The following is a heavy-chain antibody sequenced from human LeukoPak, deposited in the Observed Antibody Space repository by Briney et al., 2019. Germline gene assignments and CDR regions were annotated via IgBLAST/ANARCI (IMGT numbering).Heavy chain of an antibody. Sequence: SETLSLTCTVSGGSMSGDSFHWVWIRQPPGKGLEWIGSIYYSGSSFYNPSLKSRLTMSVDTSKNQFSLKLSSATAADTARYFCARLTSTCSGGNCYQYYFDYWGQGTLVTVSS. CDR1: GGSMSGDSFH. D-gene: IGHD2-15*01. J-gene: IGHJ4*02. CDR2: IYYSGSS. CDR3: ARLTSTCSGGNCYQYYFDY. V-gene: IGHV4-39*01.